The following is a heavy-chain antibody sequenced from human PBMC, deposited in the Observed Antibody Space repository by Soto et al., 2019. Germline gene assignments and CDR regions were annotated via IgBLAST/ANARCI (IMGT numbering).Heavy chain of an antibody. V-gene: IGHV4-34*01. Sequence: QVQLQQWGAGQLKPSETLCLTCAVYGGSFSGCYWSWIRQPPGKGLEWIGEINHSGSTNYNPSLKSRVTISVDTSKNQFSLKLSSVTAADTAVYYCARACGGDCNFDYWGQGTLVTVSS. CDR3: ARACGGDCNFDY. CDR1: GGSFSGCY. J-gene: IGHJ4*02. D-gene: IGHD2-21*02. CDR2: INHSGST.